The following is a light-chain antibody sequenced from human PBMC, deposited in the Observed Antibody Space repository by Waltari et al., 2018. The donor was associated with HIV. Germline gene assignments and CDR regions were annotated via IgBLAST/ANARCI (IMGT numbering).Light chain of an antibody. CDR2: DVH. J-gene: IGLJ2*01. CDR3: CSDARDRSLV. V-gene: IGLV2-23*02. Sequence: QSALTQPASVSGSPGQSITISCTGSSSDVGGSDYVSWFQQYTGRAPQVIIYDVHKWPSGVSNRFSGSKSGNTASLTISGLQADDEAIYYCCSDARDRSLVFGGGTKLTVL. CDR1: SSDVGGSDY.